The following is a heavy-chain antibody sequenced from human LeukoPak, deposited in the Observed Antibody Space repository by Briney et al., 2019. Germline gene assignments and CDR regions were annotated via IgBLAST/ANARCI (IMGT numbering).Heavy chain of an antibody. Sequence: ASGKVSCKTSGYTYSSYGIGWVRQAPGQRPEYVGRITPYNANTNLAQKFQGRVTMTADTSTSTVYMELRSLRPDDTAVYYCAGLGDSSGYNDAFDIWGQGTMVTVSS. CDR1: GYTYSSYG. CDR3: AGLGDSSGYNDAFDI. J-gene: IGHJ3*02. V-gene: IGHV1-18*01. CDR2: ITPYNANT. D-gene: IGHD3-22*01.